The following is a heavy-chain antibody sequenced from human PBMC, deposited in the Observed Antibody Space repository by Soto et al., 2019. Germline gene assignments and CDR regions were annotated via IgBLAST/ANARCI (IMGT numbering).Heavy chain of an antibody. Sequence: QVQLVQSGAEVKKPGASVKVSCKASGYTFTAYYMHWVRQAPGQGLEWMGWINPNSGGTNYAQKFQGWVTMTRDTSISTAYMELSRLRSDDTAVYYCARDSLVYSSSYGMDVWGQGTTVTVSS. V-gene: IGHV1-2*04. CDR2: INPNSGGT. J-gene: IGHJ6*02. D-gene: IGHD6-13*01. CDR3: ARDSLVYSSSYGMDV. CDR1: GYTFTAYY.